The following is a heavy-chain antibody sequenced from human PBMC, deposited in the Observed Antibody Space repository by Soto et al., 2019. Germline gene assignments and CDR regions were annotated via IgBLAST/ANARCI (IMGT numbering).Heavy chain of an antibody. V-gene: IGHV1-3*01. CDR1: GYTFTSYA. J-gene: IGHJ3*02. D-gene: IGHD3-9*01. CDR3: AISYYDILTGSQGTAFDI. CDR2: INAGTGNT. Sequence: GASVKVSCKASGYTFTSYAMHWVRQAPGQRLEWMGWINAGTGNTKYSQKFQGRVTMTRETSTTTVYMELSSLRSEDTAVYYCAISYYDILTGSQGTAFDIWGQGTMVTVSS.